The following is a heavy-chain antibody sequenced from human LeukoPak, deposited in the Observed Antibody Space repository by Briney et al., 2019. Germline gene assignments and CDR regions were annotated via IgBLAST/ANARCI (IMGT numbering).Heavy chain of an antibody. V-gene: IGHV1-18*01. D-gene: IGHD6-13*01. Sequence: ASVKVSCKASGYTFTSYGISWVRQAPGQGLEWMGWISAYNGNTNYAQKLQGRVTMTTDTSTSTAYMELRSLRSDDTAVYYCARSRIAAAGRSSRALDYWGQGTLVTVSS. CDR1: GYTFTSYG. J-gene: IGHJ4*02. CDR3: ARSRIAAAGRSSRALDY. CDR2: ISAYNGNT.